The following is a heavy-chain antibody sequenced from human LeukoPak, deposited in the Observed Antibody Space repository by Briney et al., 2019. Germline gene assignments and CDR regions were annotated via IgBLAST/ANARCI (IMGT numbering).Heavy chain of an antibody. CDR3: ATETIGRHYDY. Sequence: AGSLRLSCAASGFTFSSCGFNWVRQAPGKGLEWFSSIGPTGTDRYYADSVRGRFTISRGNAKNSMYLQMDSLRDEDTAVYYCATETIGRHYDYWGQGTLLTVSS. V-gene: IGHV3-21*01. CDR2: IGPTGTDR. CDR1: GFTFSSCG. J-gene: IGHJ4*02. D-gene: IGHD1-14*01.